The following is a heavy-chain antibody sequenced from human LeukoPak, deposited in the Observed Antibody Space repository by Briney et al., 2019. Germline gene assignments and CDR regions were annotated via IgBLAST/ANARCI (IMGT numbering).Heavy chain of an antibody. J-gene: IGHJ4*02. V-gene: IGHV3-21*01. CDR1: GFTFSSSG. D-gene: IGHD6-13*01. CDR2: ISSSRSYI. Sequence: GGSLRLSCAASGFTFSSSGMNWVRQAPGKGLEWVSYISSSRSYIYYADSVKGRFTISRDNAKNSLYLQMNSLRAEDTAVYYCARCAAGTGSYFDYWGQGTLVTVSS. CDR3: ARCAAGTGSYFDY.